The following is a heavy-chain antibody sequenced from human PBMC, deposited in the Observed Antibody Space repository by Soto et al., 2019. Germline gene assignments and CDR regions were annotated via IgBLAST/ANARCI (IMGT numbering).Heavy chain of an antibody. J-gene: IGHJ6*02. V-gene: IGHV1-69*06. CDR3: ARGYSYGCGSLYYGMDV. Sequence: QVQLVQSGAEVKKPGSSVKVSCKASGGTFSSYAISWVRQAPGQGLEWMGGIIPIFGTANYAQKFQGRVTITADKSTSTAYMGLSSLRSEDTAVYYCARGYSYGCGSLYYGMDVWGQGTTVTVSS. D-gene: IGHD5-18*01. CDR2: IIPIFGTA. CDR1: GGTFSSYA.